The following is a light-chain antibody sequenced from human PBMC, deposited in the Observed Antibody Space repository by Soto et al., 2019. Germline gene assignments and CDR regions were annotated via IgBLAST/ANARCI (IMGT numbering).Light chain of an antibody. CDR3: QQYNNWPYT. Sequence: VMTQSPATLSVSPGERATLSCRASQSVSSKLAWYQQKPGQAPRLLIYAASARATGIPARFSGSGSGTDFTLTISSLQSEDFAVYYCQQYNNWPYTFGQGTKVDI. J-gene: IGKJ2*01. CDR2: AAS. CDR1: QSVSSK. V-gene: IGKV3-15*01.